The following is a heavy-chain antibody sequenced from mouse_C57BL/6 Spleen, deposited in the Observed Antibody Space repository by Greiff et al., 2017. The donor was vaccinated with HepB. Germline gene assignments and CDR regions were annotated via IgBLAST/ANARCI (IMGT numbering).Heavy chain of an antibody. J-gene: IGHJ2*01. D-gene: IGHD1-2*01. V-gene: IGHV1-82*01. CDR3: ARYGLLYYFDY. CDR2: IYPGDGDT. CDR1: GYAFSSSW. Sequence: QVQLKESGPELVKPGASVKISCKASGYAFSSSWMNWVKQRPGKGLEWIGRIYPGDGDTNYNGKFKGKATLTADKSSSTAYMQLSSLTSEDSAVYFCARYGLLYYFDYWGQGTTLTVSS.